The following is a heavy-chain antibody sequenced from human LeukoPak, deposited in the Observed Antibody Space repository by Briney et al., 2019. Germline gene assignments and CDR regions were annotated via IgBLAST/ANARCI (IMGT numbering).Heavy chain of an antibody. CDR1: GYSFTNHD. Sequence: GASVKVSCKASGYSFTNHDTHWVRQAPGQRLEWMGCINPYNGNTNYAQKLQGRVTMTTDTSTSTAYLELRSLRSGDTAVYYCARLFCANGECYRPLDYWGHGTLVTVSS. V-gene: IGHV1-18*04. J-gene: IGHJ4*01. CDR3: ARLFCANGECYRPLDY. D-gene: IGHD2-8*01. CDR2: INPYNGNT.